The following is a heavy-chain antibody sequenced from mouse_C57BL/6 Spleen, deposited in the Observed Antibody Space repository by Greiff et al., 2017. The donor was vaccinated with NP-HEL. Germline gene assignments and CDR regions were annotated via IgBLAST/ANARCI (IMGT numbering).Heavy chain of an antibody. J-gene: IGHJ2*01. V-gene: IGHV3-6*01. Sequence: EVQLKESGPGLVKPSQSLSLTCSVTGYSITSGYYWNWIRQFPGNKLEWMGYISYDGSNNYNPSLKNRISITRDTSKNQFFLKLNSVTTEDTATYYCARALLLNYFDYWGQGTTLTVSS. CDR1: GYSITSGYY. D-gene: IGHD1-1*01. CDR2: ISYDGSN. CDR3: ARALLLNYFDY.